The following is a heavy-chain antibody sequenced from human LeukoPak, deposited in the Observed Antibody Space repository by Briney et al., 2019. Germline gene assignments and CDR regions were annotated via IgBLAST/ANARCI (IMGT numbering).Heavy chain of an antibody. CDR1: GYTFTTYG. CDR3: ARGSMTGAKFLAFEI. V-gene: IGHV1-18*01. Sequence: ASVNVSCKASGYTFTTYGIAWVRQAPGQGLEWMGWISGYNGNTNYAQKLQGRVTMTPDTSTSTANMELRSLRFDDTAVYYCARGSMTGAKFLAFEIWGQGTMVTVSS. J-gene: IGHJ3*02. CDR2: ISGYNGNT. D-gene: IGHD1-20*01.